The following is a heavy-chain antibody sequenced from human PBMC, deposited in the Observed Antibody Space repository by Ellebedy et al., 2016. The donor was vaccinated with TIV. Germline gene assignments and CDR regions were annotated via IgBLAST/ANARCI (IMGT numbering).Heavy chain of an antibody. CDR3: ARGMTAVNP. D-gene: IGHD4-17*01. Sequence: MPSETLSLTCTVSGESINSYYWSWIRQPPGKGLEWIGYITHSGSTNYSPSLKSRVTMSLDTSKNQVSLKLSSVTASDTALYYCARGMTAVNPWGQGTLVTVSS. CDR2: ITHSGST. CDR1: GESINSYY. J-gene: IGHJ5*02. V-gene: IGHV4-59*01.